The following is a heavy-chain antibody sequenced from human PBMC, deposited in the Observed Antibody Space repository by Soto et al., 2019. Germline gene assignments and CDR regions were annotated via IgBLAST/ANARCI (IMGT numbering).Heavy chain of an antibody. CDR1: GGTFGSDA. J-gene: IGHJ5*02. CDR3: ARDRTDSGYYTNWLDP. V-gene: IGHV1-69*06. D-gene: IGHD3-22*01. CDR2: IIPIFGTT. Sequence: SVKVSCKASGGTFGSDAITWVRQAPGQGLEWVGRIIPIFGTTNYAQNLQGRVTISADKSTLTSYMELHSLTSEDTALYYCARDRTDSGYYTNWLDPWGQGTQVTLSS.